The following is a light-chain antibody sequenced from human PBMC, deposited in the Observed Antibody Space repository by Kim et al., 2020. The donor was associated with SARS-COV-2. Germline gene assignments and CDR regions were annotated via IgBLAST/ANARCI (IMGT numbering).Light chain of an antibody. V-gene: IGKV1-39*01. CDR2: AAS. CDR3: QQSYTSPTCT. J-gene: IGKJ2*02. CDR1: QSISSY. Sequence: DIQMTQSPSSLSASVGDRVTITCRASQSISSYLNWYQQKPGKAPKLLIYAASSLQSGVPSRFSGSGSGTEFTLTISSLQPEDFATYYCQQSYTSPTCTFGQGTKRRS.